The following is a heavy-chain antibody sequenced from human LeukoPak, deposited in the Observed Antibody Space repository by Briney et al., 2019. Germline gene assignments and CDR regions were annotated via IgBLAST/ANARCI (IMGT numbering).Heavy chain of an antibody. D-gene: IGHD6-13*01. CDR3: ARGPSSSWPNYYYYYGMDV. CDR2: IYYSGST. Sequence: SETLSLTCTASGGSISSGGYYWSWIRQHPGKGLEWIGYIYYSGSTYYNPSLKSRVTISVDTSKNQFSLKLSSVTAAGTAVYYCARGPSSSWPNYYYYYGMDVWGQGTTVTVSS. J-gene: IGHJ6*02. V-gene: IGHV4-31*03. CDR1: GGSISSGGYY.